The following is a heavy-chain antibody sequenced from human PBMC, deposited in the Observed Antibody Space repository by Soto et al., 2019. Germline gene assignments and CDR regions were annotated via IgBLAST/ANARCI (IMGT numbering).Heavy chain of an antibody. V-gene: IGHV1-69*13. D-gene: IGHD3-22*01. CDR3: ARDRVVVITDLFSKRMWSYGMDV. CDR1: GGTFTSYA. CDR2: IIPIFGTA. J-gene: IGHJ6*02. Sequence: SVKVSCKASGGTFTSYAISWVRQAPGQGLEWMGGIIPIFGTANYAQKFQGRVTITADESTSTAYMELSSLRSEDTAVYYCARDRVVVITDLFSKRMWSYGMDVWGQGTTVTVSS.